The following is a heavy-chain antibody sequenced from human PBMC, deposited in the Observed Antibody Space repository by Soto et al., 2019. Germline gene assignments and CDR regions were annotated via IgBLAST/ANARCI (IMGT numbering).Heavy chain of an antibody. CDR1: GFTFGDYT. J-gene: IGHJ1*01. CDR2: ISWDGGST. CDR3: AKDKDRRDGYNPAEYFQH. V-gene: IGHV3-43*01. Sequence: EVQLVESGGVVVQPGGSLRLSCAASGFTFGDYTMHWVRQAPGKGLEWVSLISWDGGSTYYADSVKGRFTISRDNSKNSLYLQMNSLRTEDTALYYCAKDKDRRDGYNPAEYFQHWGQGTLVTVSS. D-gene: IGHD5-12*01.